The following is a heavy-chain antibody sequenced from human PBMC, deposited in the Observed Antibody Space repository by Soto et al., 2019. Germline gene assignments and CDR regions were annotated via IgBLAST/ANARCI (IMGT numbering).Heavy chain of an antibody. D-gene: IGHD3-10*01. J-gene: IGHJ6*02. V-gene: IGHV3-21*01. CDR1: GFTFSSYS. Sequence: GGSLRLSCAASGFTFSSYSMNWVRQAPGKGLEWVSSISSSSSYIYYADSVKGRFTISRDNAKNSLYLQMNSLRAEDTAVYYCEVAPGDYYYGMDVWGQGTTVTVSS. CDR3: EVAPGDYYYGMDV. CDR2: ISSSSSYI.